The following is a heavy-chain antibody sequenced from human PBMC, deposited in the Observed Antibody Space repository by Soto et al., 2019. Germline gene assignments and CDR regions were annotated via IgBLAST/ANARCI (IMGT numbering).Heavy chain of an antibody. CDR3: ARVWGSFKVLDY. CDR1: GYTFRTYA. J-gene: IGHJ4*02. CDR2: INAANGNT. V-gene: IGHV1-3*01. D-gene: IGHD3-16*01. Sequence: ASVKVSCKASGYTFRTYAMHWVRQAPGQRLEWMGSINAANGNTQYSQKLQGRVTFTRDTSASTAYMELSSLRSEDTAVYYCARVWGSFKVLDYWGQATLGTVS.